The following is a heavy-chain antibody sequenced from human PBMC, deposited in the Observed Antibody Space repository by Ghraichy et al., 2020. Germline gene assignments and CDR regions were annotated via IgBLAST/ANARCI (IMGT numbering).Heavy chain of an antibody. V-gene: IGHV2-5*02. CDR1: GFSLNTNGVG. Sequence: SGPTLVKPTQTLTMTCTFSGFSLNTNGVGVGWIRQPPGKALEWLALIYWDDDKRYSPSLRSRLAITKDTSQNEVVLTMINMDPVDTATYFCAYRDQTMTFIHYWGQGTLVTVSS. J-gene: IGHJ4*02. CDR2: IYWDDDK. D-gene: IGHD3-22*01. CDR3: AYRDQTMTFIHY.